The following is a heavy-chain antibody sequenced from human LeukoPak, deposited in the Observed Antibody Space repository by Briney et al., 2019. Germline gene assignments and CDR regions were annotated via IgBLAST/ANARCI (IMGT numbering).Heavy chain of an antibody. CDR1: GYTFTSYA. J-gene: IGHJ6*02. CDR3: ARAPTGIAVASYGMDV. D-gene: IGHD6-19*01. V-gene: IGHV1-3*01. CDR2: INAGNGNT. Sequence: ASVKVSCKASGYTFTSYAMHWVRQAPGQRLEWMGWINAGNGNTKYSQKFQSRVTITRDTSASTAYMELSSLRSEDTAVYYCARAPTGIAVASYGMDVWGQGTTVTVSS.